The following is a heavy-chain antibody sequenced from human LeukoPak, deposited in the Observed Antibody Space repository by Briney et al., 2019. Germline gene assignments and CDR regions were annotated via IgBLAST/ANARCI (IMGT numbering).Heavy chain of an antibody. CDR3: ARVVVQLWLPYNWFDP. D-gene: IGHD5-18*01. CDR1: GFTFSNYA. V-gene: IGHV3-7*01. Sequence: GGSLRLSCAASGFTFSNYAMNWVRQAPGKGLEWVANVKQDGSEKYYVDSVKGRFTISGDNAKNSLYLQMNSLRAEDTAVYYCARVVVQLWLPYNWFDPWGQGTLVTVSS. J-gene: IGHJ5*02. CDR2: VKQDGSEK.